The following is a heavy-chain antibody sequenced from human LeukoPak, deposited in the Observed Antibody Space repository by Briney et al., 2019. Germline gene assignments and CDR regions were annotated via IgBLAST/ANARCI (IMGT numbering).Heavy chain of an antibody. J-gene: IGHJ3*02. D-gene: IGHD3-10*01. Sequence: PSETLSLTCTVSGGSISSYDWSWIRQPPGKGLEWIGYIYYSGSTNYNPSLKSRVTISVDTSKNQFSLKLSSVTAADTAVYYCARGHLSVFLAFDIWGQGTMVTVSS. CDR1: GGSISSYD. CDR2: IYYSGST. CDR3: ARGHLSVFLAFDI. V-gene: IGHV4-59*01.